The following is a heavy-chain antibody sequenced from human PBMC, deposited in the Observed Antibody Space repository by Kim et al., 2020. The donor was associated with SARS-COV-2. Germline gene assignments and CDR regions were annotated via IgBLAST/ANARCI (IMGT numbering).Heavy chain of an antibody. CDR3: ARVGDYEGVVVADRDSERDPFDY. D-gene: IGHD2-15*01. CDR1: GFTFSSYS. J-gene: IGHJ4*02. V-gene: IGHV3-21*01. CDR2: ISSSSSYI. Sequence: GGSLRLSCAASGFTFSSYSMNWVRQAPGKGLEWVSSISSSSSYIYYADSVKGRFTISRDNAKNSLYLQMNSLRAEDTAVYYCARVGDYEGVVVADRDSERDPFDYWGQGTLVTVSS.